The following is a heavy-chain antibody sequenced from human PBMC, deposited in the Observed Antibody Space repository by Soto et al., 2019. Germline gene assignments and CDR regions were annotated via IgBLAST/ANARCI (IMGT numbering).Heavy chain of an antibody. CDR3: ARVVAAAGLWFDP. CDR1: GGSTSNGDYY. Sequence: QVQLQESGPGLVKPSQTLSLTCTVSGGSTSNGDYYWSWIRQPPGKGLEWIGYIYFSGSTYYNPSLKSRVSISIDTSNNQFSLNVTSVTAADTAVYYCARVVAAAGLWFDPWGQGSLVTVSS. V-gene: IGHV4-30-4*01. D-gene: IGHD6-13*01. J-gene: IGHJ5*02. CDR2: IYFSGST.